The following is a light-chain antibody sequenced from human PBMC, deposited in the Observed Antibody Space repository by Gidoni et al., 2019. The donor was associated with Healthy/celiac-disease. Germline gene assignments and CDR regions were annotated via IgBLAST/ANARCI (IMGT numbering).Light chain of an antibody. J-gene: IGKJ4*01. CDR3: QQYDNLPPLT. CDR1: QDISNY. V-gene: IGKV1-33*01. Sequence: TQSPSSLSASVGDRVTITCQESQDISNYLNWYQQKPGKAPKLLIYDAYSLETGVPSRFSGSGSGTDFTFTISSLQPEDIATYYCQQYDNLPPLTFGGGTKVEIK. CDR2: DAY.